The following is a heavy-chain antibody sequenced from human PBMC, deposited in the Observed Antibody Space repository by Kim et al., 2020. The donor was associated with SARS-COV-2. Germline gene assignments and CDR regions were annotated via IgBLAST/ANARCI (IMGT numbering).Heavy chain of an antibody. CDR1: GFTFSDYY. CDR3: ASHKAITAAGTNNWFDP. J-gene: IGHJ5*02. Sequence: GGSLRLSCAVSGFTFSDYYMSWIRQAPGKGLEWVSYISSGSSFRNYADSVKGRFTISRDNAKNSLYLQMNSLRAEDTAVYYCASHKAITAAGTNNWFDPWGQGTLVTVSS. V-gene: IGHV3-11*03. D-gene: IGHD6-13*01. CDR2: ISSGSSFR.